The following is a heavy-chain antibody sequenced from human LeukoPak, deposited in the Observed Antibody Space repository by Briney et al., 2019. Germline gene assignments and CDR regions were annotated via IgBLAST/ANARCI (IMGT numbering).Heavy chain of an antibody. D-gene: IGHD3-9*01. CDR2: IYYSGST. V-gene: IGHV4-39*07. CDR3: ARDLYDILTGYRNWFDP. J-gene: IGHJ5*02. CDR1: GGSISSSSYY. Sequence: SETLSLTCTVSGGSISSSSYYWGWIRQPPGKGLEWIGSIYYSGSTYYNPFLKSRVTISVDTSKNQFSLKLSSVTAADTAVYYCARDLYDILTGYRNWFDPWGQGTLVTVSS.